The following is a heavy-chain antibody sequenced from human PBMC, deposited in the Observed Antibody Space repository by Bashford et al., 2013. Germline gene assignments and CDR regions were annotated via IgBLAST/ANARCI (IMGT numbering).Heavy chain of an antibody. D-gene: IGHD3-3*01. Sequence: GESLKISCRGSGYSFSNAWVAWVRQTPGKGLEWMGIIYPGDSDTRYSPSFRGQVTISADKSISTAFLHWSSLKASDTAMYYCARPRYYAADYWGQGTLVTVSS. CDR1: GYSFSNAW. V-gene: IGHV5-51*01. CDR2: IYPGDSDT. CDR3: ARPRYYAADY. J-gene: IGHJ4*02.